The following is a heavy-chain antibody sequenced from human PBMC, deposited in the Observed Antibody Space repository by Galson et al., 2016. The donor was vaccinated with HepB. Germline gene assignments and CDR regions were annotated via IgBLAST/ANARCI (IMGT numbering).Heavy chain of an antibody. V-gene: IGHV3-7*05. CDR1: GFTFSSYA. Sequence: SLRLSCAASGFTFSSYAMTWVRQAPGKGLEWVANIKQDGSEKYYVDSVKGRFTISRDNAKNSLYLQMNSLRAEDTAVYYCARPPTGDFWSGFYTYWGQGTLVTVSS. CDR2: IKQDGSEK. D-gene: IGHD3-3*01. J-gene: IGHJ4*02. CDR3: ARPPTGDFWSGFYTY.